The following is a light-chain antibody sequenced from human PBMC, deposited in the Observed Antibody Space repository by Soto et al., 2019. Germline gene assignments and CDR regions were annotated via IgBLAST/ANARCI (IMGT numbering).Light chain of an antibody. CDR2: EAT. CDR1: SNDVGGYDL. J-gene: IGLJ2*01. V-gene: IGLV2-23*02. Sequence: QSVLTQPASVSRSPGQSITISCTGTSNDVGGYDLVSWYQHHPGKAPKLMIYEATKRPSGVSDRFSGSKSGNTASLTISALQAEDEADYSCCSFAGGATFVFGGGTKLTVL. CDR3: CSFAGGATFV.